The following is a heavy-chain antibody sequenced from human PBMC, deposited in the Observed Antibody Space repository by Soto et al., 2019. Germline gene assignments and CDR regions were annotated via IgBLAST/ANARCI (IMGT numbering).Heavy chain of an antibody. Sequence: SETLSLTCTVSGGSISSYYWSWIRQPAGKGLEWIGRIYTSGSTNYNPSLKSRVTMSVDTSKNQFSLKLSSVTAADTAVYYCARGHKRYYYDSSGYTSGAFDIWGQGTMVTVSS. J-gene: IGHJ3*02. V-gene: IGHV4-4*07. CDR2: IYTSGST. D-gene: IGHD3-22*01. CDR3: ARGHKRYYYDSSGYTSGAFDI. CDR1: GGSISSYY.